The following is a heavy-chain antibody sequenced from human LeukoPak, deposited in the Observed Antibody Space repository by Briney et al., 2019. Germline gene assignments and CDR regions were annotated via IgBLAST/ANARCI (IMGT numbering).Heavy chain of an antibody. J-gene: IGHJ5*02. CDR1: GGTFSSYA. V-gene: IGHV1-69*13. CDR2: VIPIFGTA. CDR3: ARGLPAVIVWNWFDP. D-gene: IGHD2-2*01. Sequence: SVKVSCKASGGTFSSYAISWVRQAPGQGLEWMGGVIPIFGTANYAQKFQGRVTITADESTSTAYMELSSLRSEDTAVYYCARGLPAVIVWNWFDPWGQGTLVTVSS.